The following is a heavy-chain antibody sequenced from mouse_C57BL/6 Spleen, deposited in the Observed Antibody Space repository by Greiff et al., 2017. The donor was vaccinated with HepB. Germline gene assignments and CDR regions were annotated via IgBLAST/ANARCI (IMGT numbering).Heavy chain of an antibody. V-gene: IGHV5-4*01. CDR3: ARERGGYYSWFAY. Sequence: EVQGVESGGGLVKPGGSLKLSCAASGFTFSSYAMSWVRQTPEKRLEWVATISDGGSYTYYPDNVKGRFTISRDNAKNNLYLQMSHLKSEDTAMYYCARERGGYYSWFAYWGQGTLVTVSA. J-gene: IGHJ3*01. D-gene: IGHD2-3*01. CDR2: ISDGGSYT. CDR1: GFTFSSYA.